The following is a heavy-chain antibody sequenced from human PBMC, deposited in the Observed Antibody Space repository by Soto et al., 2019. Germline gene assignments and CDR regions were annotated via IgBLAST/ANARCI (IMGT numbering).Heavy chain of an antibody. V-gene: IGHV4-31*03. CDR2: IYYSGFT. Sequence: SETLSLTCTVSGGSITSGGYYWSWIRQHPGKGLEWIGYIYYSGFTYYNPSLKSRVTISVDTSKNQFSLKLSSVTAADTAVYYCARELFGRRVWFAPWGQGTLVTVSS. D-gene: IGHD3-10*01. CDR1: GGSITSGGYY. J-gene: IGHJ5*02. CDR3: ARELFGRRVWFAP.